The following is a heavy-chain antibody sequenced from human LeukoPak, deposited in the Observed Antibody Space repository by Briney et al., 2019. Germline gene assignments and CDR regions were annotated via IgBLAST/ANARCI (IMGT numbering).Heavy chain of an antibody. CDR1: GFTFSSYE. D-gene: IGHD6-13*01. J-gene: IGHJ4*02. CDR3: ARDLAAAAGY. V-gene: IGHV3-48*03. CDR2: ISSSGSTI. Sequence: GGSLRLSCAASGFTFSSYEMNWVRQAPGKGLEWVSYISSSGSTIYYADSVKGRFTISRDNAKNSLYLKMNSLRAEDTAVYYCARDLAAAAGYWGQGTLVTVSS.